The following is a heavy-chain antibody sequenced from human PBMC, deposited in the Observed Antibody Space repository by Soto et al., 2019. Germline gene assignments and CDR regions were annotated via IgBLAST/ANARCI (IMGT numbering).Heavy chain of an antibody. J-gene: IGHJ4*02. Sequence: SETLSLTCTVSGGSISSGDYYWSWIRQHPGKGLEWIGYIYYSGSTYYNPSLKSRVNISVDTSKNQLSLKLTSVTAADTAAYYCAISYDFPTNFYFDYWGQGALVTVSS. CDR3: AISYDFPTNFYFDY. CDR1: GGSISSGDYY. V-gene: IGHV4-30-4*08. CDR2: IYYSGST. D-gene: IGHD3-3*01.